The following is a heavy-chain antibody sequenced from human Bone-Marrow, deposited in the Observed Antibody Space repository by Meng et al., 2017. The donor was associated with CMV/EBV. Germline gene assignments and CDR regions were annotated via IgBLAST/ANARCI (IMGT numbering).Heavy chain of an antibody. D-gene: IGHD3-3*01. CDR3: ARDSPDWSGYVYFDH. J-gene: IGHJ4*02. Sequence: GESLKISCAASGFSFSSYEMNWVRQAPGKGLEWVSYISSSGSTMYYADSVKGRFTISRDNAKNSLYLQMHSLSAKDTALYYCARDSPDWSGYVYFDHWGQGTPVTVSS. CDR2: ISSSGSTM. CDR1: GFSFSSYE. V-gene: IGHV3-48*03.